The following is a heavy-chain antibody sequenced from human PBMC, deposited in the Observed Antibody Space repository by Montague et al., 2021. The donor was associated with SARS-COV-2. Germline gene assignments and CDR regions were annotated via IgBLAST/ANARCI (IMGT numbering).Heavy chain of an antibody. CDR3: ARGTTVSSSGYYTGWFDP. J-gene: IGHJ5*02. D-gene: IGHD3-3*01. V-gene: IGHV4-34*01. CDR1: GGSFSGYD. CDR2: INQSGSA. Sequence: SETLSLTCAVYGGSFSGYDWTWIRQSPGKGLEWIGEINQSGSAKYKPSLKSRVTISVDTSKNQFSLKLSSVTAADTAVYYCARGTTVSSSGYYTGWFDPWGQGTLVTVSS.